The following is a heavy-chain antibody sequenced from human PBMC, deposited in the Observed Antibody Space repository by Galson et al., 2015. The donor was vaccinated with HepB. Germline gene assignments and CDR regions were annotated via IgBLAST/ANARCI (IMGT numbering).Heavy chain of an antibody. CDR1: GYTFTSYG. V-gene: IGHV1-18*01. J-gene: IGHJ5*02. Sequence: SVKVSCKASGYTFTSYGISWVRQAPGQGLEWMGWISAYNGNTNYAQKLQGRVTMTTDTSTSTACMELRSLRSDDTAVYYCARDGVGLLWFGELNWFDPWGQGTLVTVSS. CDR3: ARDGVGLLWFGELNWFDP. D-gene: IGHD3-10*01. CDR2: ISAYNGNT.